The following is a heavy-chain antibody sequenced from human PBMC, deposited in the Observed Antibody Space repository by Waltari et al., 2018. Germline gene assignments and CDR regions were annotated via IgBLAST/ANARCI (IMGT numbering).Heavy chain of an antibody. V-gene: IGHV1-2*06. D-gene: IGHD5-12*01. CDR3: ARDLGVATIDDY. CDR2: INPNSGGT. CDR1: GYTFPGYY. J-gene: IGHJ4*02. Sequence: QVQLVQSGAVVTKPGASVQVSCKASGYTFPGYYMPWVRQAPGQGLEWMGRINPNSGGTNYAQKFQGRVTMTRDTSISTAYMELSRLRSDDTAVYYCARDLGVATIDDYWGQGTLVTVSS.